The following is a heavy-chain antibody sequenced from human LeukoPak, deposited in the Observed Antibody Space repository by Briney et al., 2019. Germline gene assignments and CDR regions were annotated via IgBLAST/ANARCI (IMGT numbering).Heavy chain of an antibody. J-gene: IGHJ6*03. D-gene: IGHD6-13*01. CDR3: ANSHWQLEYYYYMDV. Sequence: GGSLRLSCAASGFTFSSYSMNWVRQAPGKGLEWVSSISSSSSYIYYADSVKGRFTISRDNAKNSLYLQMNSLRAEDTAVYYCANSHWQLEYYYYMDVWGKGTTVTVSS. CDR2: ISSSSSYI. V-gene: IGHV3-21*01. CDR1: GFTFSSYS.